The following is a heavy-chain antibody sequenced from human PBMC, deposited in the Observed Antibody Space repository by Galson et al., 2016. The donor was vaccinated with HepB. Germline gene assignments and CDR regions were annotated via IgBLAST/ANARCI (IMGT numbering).Heavy chain of an antibody. D-gene: IGHD6-25*01. CDR3: ARARIAALGTGAFDM. CDR1: GFTFSSCP. CDR2: IKNSNSDV. Sequence: SLRLSCAASGFTFSSCPMSWVRQAPGKGLEWVSSIKNSNSDVYYEDSVKGRFTISRDNAENSLYLQMDSLTAGDTAMYYCARARIAALGTGAFDMWGQGTMVTVSS. V-gene: IGHV3-21*01. J-gene: IGHJ3*02.